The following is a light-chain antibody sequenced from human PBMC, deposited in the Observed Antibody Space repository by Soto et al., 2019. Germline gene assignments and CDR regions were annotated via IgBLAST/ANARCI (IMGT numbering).Light chain of an antibody. J-gene: IGKJ1*01. CDR2: AAS. CDR1: QSIGRN. CDR3: QQSYSTPWT. Sequence: DIQMTQSPSSLSASVRDRVTITCRSSQSIGRNLNWYLQKPGKAPKLLAYAASHLQNGVPSRFSGGGSGTAFTLIISSLQPEDSATYYCQQSYSTPWTFGQGTKVDIK. V-gene: IGKV1-39*01.